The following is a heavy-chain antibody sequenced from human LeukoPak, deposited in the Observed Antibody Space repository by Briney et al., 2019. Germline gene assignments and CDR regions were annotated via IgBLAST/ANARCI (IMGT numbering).Heavy chain of an antibody. V-gene: IGHV3-43D*03. CDR1: GFTFDDYA. Sequence: GGSLRLSCAASGFTFDDYAMHWVRQAPGKGLEWVSLISWDGGSTYYADSVKGRFTISRDNSKNSLYLQMNSLRAEDTALYYCAKDRGSGPTGGMDVWGQGTTVTVSS. D-gene: IGHD2-15*01. J-gene: IGHJ6*02. CDR2: ISWDGGST. CDR3: AKDRGSGPTGGMDV.